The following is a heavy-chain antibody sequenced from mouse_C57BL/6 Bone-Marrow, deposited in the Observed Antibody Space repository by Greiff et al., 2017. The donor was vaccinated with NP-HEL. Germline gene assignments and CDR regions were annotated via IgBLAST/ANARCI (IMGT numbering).Heavy chain of an antibody. CDR2: ISGGGGNT. V-gene: IGHV5-9*01. CDR3: ARQRGNYQAWFAY. J-gene: IGHJ3*01. D-gene: IGHD2-1*01. CDR1: GFTFSSYT. Sequence: EVQRVESGGGLVKPGGSLKLSCAASGFTFSSYTMSWVRQTPEKRLEWVATISGGGGNTYYPDSVKGRFTISRDNAKNTLYLQMSSLRSEDTALYYCARQRGNYQAWFAYWGQGTLVTVSA.